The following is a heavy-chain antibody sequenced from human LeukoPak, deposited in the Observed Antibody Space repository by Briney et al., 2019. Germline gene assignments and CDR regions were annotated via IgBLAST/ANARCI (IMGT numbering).Heavy chain of an antibody. J-gene: IGHJ4*02. V-gene: IGHV1-2*02. CDR2: INPNSGGT. CDR3: AREDYGDYVFDY. CDR1: GYTFNGYY. Sequence: GASVKVSCKASGYTFNGYYKHWVRQAPGQGLEWMGWINPNSGGTNYAQKFQGRVTMTRDTSISTAYMELSRLRSDDTAVYYCAREDYGDYVFDYWGQGTLVTVSS. D-gene: IGHD4-17*01.